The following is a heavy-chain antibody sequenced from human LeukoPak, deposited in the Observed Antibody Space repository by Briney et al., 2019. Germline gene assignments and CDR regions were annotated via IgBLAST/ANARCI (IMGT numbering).Heavy chain of an antibody. CDR2: IWNDGSNK. CDR1: GFTFSSHG. D-gene: IGHD5-18*01. J-gene: IGHJ4*02. CDR3: ASSVEAAMLIDY. V-gene: IGHV3-33*01. Sequence: GGSLRLSCAASGFTFSSHGMHWVRQAPGKGPEWVAVIWNDGSNKYYADSVRGRFTISRDNSKNTLFLQMNSLRAEDTAVYHCASSVEAAMLIDYWGQGTPVTASS.